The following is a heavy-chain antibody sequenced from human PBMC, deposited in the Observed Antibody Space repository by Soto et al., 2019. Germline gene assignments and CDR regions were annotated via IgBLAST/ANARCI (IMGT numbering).Heavy chain of an antibody. J-gene: IGHJ4*02. D-gene: IGHD3-16*01. CDR3: ARSQRGRTAFTFNY. CDR2: IYYSGTT. CDR1: GYSVSNDNYY. Sequence: SETLSLTCAVSGYSVSNDNYYWSWIRQPPGKGLEWIGYIYYSGTTNYNSYLKSRLSLSVDMSKNQFSLELASVTAADTAAYFCARSQRGRTAFTFNYWGQGALVTVSS. V-gene: IGHV4-61*01.